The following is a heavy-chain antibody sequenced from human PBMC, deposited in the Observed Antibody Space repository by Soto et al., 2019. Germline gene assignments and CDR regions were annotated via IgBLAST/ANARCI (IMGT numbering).Heavy chain of an antibody. D-gene: IGHD1-1*01. V-gene: IGHV4-4*07. J-gene: IGHJ5*02. CDR3: VRDGTKTLRDWFDP. CDR2: IYATGTT. Sequence: PSETLSLTCTVSGASISGFYWSWIRKSAGRGLEWIGRIYATGTTDYNPSLMSPFMMSVDTSKKQSSLKLRSVTAADTAVYYCVRDGTKTLRDWFDPWGQG. CDR1: GASISGFY.